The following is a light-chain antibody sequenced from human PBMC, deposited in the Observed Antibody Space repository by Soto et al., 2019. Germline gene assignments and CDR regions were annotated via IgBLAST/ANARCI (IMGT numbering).Light chain of an antibody. J-gene: IGKJ4*01. CDR1: QGISSY. CDR3: QQLNSYPLT. CDR2: AAS. Sequence: DIQLTQSPSFLSASVGGRVSITCRASQGISSYLAWYQQKPGKAPKLLIYAASTLQSGVPSRFSGSGSGTEFTITISSLQPEDFATYYCQQLNSYPLTFGGGTKVDIK. V-gene: IGKV1-9*01.